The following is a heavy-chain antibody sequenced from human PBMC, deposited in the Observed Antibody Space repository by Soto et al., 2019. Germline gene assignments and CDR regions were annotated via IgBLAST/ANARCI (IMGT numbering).Heavy chain of an antibody. D-gene: IGHD1-26*01. CDR1: GYTFTSYV. V-gene: IGHV1-18*04. CDR3: ARDRFVGSGSYYGSDYYYYYGMDV. CDR2: ISAYNGNT. Sequence: GAAVKVSCKASGYTFTSYVISWVRQAPGQGLEWMGWISAYNGNTNYAQKLQGRVTMTTDTSTSTAYMELRSLRSDDTAVYYCARDRFVGSGSYYGSDYYYYYGMDVWGQGTTVTVSS. J-gene: IGHJ6*02.